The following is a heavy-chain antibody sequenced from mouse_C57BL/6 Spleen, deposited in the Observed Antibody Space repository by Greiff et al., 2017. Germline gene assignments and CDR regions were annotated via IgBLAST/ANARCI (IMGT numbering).Heavy chain of an antibody. V-gene: IGHV1-55*01. CDR2: IYPGSGST. D-gene: IGHD2-4*01. CDR1: GYTFTSYW. Sequence: QVQLQQPGAELVKPGASVKMSCQASGYTFTSYWITWVKQRPGQGLEWIGDIYPGSGSTNYNEKFKSKATLTVDTSSSTASMQLSSLTSEDSAVYYCARSDYDYDGAYWGQGTLVTVSA. J-gene: IGHJ3*01. CDR3: ARSDYDYDGAY.